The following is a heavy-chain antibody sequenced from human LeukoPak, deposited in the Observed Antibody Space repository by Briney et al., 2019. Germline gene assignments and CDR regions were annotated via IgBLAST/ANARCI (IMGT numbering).Heavy chain of an antibody. J-gene: IGHJ4*02. D-gene: IGHD2-2*01. CDR2: IIPIFGTA. CDR3: AVHILGYCSSTSCSNFDY. Sequence: ASVKVSCKASGGTFSSYAISWVRQALGQGLEWMGGIIPIFGTANYAQKFQGRVTITADESTSTAYMELSSLRSEDTAVYYCAVHILGYCSSTSCSNFDYWGQGTLVTVSS. CDR1: GGTFSSYA. V-gene: IGHV1-69*01.